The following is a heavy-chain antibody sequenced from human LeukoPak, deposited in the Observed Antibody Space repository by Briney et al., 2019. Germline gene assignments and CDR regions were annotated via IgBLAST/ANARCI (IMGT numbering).Heavy chain of an antibody. D-gene: IGHD2-15*01. CDR1: GFTFSSYW. Sequence: GGSLRLSCAASGFTFSSYWMHWVRQAPGKGLVWVSRINSDGSSTSYADSVKGRFTISRDNAKNTLYLQMNSLRAEDTAVYYCARDRGPDIVVVVAATFDYWGQGTLVTVSS. J-gene: IGHJ4*02. CDR2: INSDGSST. V-gene: IGHV3-74*01. CDR3: ARDRGPDIVVVVAATFDY.